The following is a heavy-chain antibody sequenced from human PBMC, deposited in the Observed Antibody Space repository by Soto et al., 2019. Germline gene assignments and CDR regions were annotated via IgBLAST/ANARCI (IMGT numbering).Heavy chain of an antibody. V-gene: IGHV3-23*01. CDR1: GFTFSNYG. D-gene: IGHD6-19*01. Sequence: EVQLLESGGGLVQPGESLRLSCAASGFTFSNYGMSWVRQAPGKGLEWVSAISGSGGLTYYPDSVKGRFTVSRDNSKNTLYLQMNSLRADDTAVYYCATIPVAGNWYFGLWGRGTLVTVSS. J-gene: IGHJ2*01. CDR2: ISGSGGLT. CDR3: ATIPVAGNWYFGL.